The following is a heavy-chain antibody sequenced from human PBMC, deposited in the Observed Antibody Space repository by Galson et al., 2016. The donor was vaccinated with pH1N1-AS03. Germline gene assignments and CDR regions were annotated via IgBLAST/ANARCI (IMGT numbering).Heavy chain of an antibody. CDR3: ARSDYGDYVDY. CDR1: GYTFTSYG. Sequence: SVKVSCKASGYTFTSYGIGWVRQAPGQGLEWMGWINAGNGDTKYSQKFQGRVTITRDTSASMAYMGLSSLRSEDTAVYYCARSDYGDYVDYWGQGTLVTVSS. D-gene: IGHD4-17*01. CDR2: INAGNGDT. V-gene: IGHV1-3*01. J-gene: IGHJ4*02.